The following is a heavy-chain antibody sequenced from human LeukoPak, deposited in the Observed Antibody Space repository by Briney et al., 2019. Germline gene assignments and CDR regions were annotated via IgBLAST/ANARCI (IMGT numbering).Heavy chain of an antibody. D-gene: IGHD3-3*01. V-gene: IGHV1-24*01. J-gene: IGHJ4*02. CDR3: ATVLPQANDFWSGYPNFDY. CDR1: GCTLTELS. Sequence: AASVKVSCKVSGCTLTELSMYWVLQAPGKGLEWMGGFDPEDGETIYAQKFQGRVTMTEDTSTDTAYMELSSLRSEDTAVYYCATVLPQANDFWSGYPNFDYWGQGTLVTVSS. CDR2: FDPEDGET.